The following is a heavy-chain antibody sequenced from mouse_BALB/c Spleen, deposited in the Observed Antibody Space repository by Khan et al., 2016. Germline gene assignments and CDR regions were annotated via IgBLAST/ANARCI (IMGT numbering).Heavy chain of an antibody. CDR3: ATWDYYGSAFAY. J-gene: IGHJ3*01. Sequence: EVQLVESGPSLAKPSQTLSLTCSVTGDSITSGHWNWIRKFPGNKFDFMGYISHSGDSYYNPSLKSRISITRDTSKNQYYLQLNSVTTEATATNYCATWDYYGSAFAYWGQGTLVTVSA. V-gene: IGHV3-8*02. CDR1: GDSITSGH. D-gene: IGHD1-2*01. CDR2: ISHSGDS.